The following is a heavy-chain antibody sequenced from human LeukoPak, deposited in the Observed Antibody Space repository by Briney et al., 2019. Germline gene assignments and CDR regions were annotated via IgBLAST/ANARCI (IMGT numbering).Heavy chain of an antibody. CDR2: IYHSGST. CDR1: GYSISSGYY. CDR3: ARVGYCSGGSCYSRTNFDY. D-gene: IGHD2-15*01. V-gene: IGHV4-38-2*02. J-gene: IGHJ4*02. Sequence: SETLSLTCTVSGYSISSGYYWGWIRQPPGKGLEWIGSIYHSGSTYYNPSLKSRVTISVDTSKNQLSLKLSSVTAADTAVYYCARVGYCSGGSCYSRTNFDYWGQGTLVTVSS.